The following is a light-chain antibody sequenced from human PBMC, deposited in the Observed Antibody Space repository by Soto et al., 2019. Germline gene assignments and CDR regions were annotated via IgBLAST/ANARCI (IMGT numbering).Light chain of an antibody. CDR3: SSHLNYPSEL. J-gene: IGLJ1*01. Sequence: QSVLTQPPSASGSPGQSVTISCTGTSTDVGSYNYVSWYQRHPGKAPKLIIYEVNKRPSGVPDRFSGSKSGNTASLTVSGLQAEDEADYYCSSHLNYPSELFGPGTKVTVL. CDR2: EVN. CDR1: STDVGSYNY. V-gene: IGLV2-8*01.